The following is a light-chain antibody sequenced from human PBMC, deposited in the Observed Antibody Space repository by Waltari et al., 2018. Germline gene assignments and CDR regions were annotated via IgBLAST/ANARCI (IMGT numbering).Light chain of an antibody. Sequence: QSVLTQPPSVSEAPGQRVSISCSGSSSNIGNNAVSWYRQVPGQAPNLLIFYDNIVPSGISDHFRGSKSGTLASLVISGRQSGDEAHDYCASWDDSLNGWVFGGGTKVTVL. CDR3: ASWDDSLNGWV. CDR2: YDN. J-gene: IGLJ3*02. CDR1: SSNIGNNA. V-gene: IGLV1-36*01.